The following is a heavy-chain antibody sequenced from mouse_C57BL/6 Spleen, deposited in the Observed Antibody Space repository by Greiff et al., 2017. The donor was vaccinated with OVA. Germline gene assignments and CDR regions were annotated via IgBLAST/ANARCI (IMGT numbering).Heavy chain of an antibody. J-gene: IGHJ2*01. CDR3: ARWGGYSFDY. D-gene: IGHD1-1*02. CDR2: INPNNGGT. Sequence: EVQLQQSGPELVKPGASVEMSCKASGYTFTDYNMHWVKQSHGKSLEWIGYINPNNGGTSYNQKFKGKATLTVNKSSSTAYMELRSLTSEDSAVYYCARWGGYSFDYWGQGTTLTVSS. V-gene: IGHV1-22*01. CDR1: GYTFTDYN.